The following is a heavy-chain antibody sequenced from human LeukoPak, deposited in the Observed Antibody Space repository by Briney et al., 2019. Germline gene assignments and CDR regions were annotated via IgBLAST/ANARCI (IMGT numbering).Heavy chain of an antibody. D-gene: IGHD3-22*01. CDR2: IIPIFGTA. CDR1: GGTFSSYA. CDR3: ARGSDSSGYYFSDY. J-gene: IGHJ4*02. Sequence: GASVKVSCKASGGTFSSYAISWARQAPGQGLEWMGGIIPIFGTANYAQKLQGRVTITADESTSTAYMELSSLRSEDTAVYYCARGSDSSGYYFSDYWGQGTLVTVSS. V-gene: IGHV1-69*13.